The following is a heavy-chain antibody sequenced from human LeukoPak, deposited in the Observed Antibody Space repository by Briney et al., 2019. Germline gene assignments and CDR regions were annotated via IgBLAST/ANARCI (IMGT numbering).Heavy chain of an antibody. CDR1: GGSISSGGYY. J-gene: IGHJ3*02. Sequence: SETLSLTCTVSGGSISSGGYYWSWIRQHPGKGLEWIGYIYYSGSTYYNPSLKSRVTISVDTSKNQFSLKLSSVTAAGTAVYYCARDMYYDSRDAFDIWGQGTMVTVSS. CDR2: IYYSGST. CDR3: ARDMYYDSRDAFDI. D-gene: IGHD3-22*01. V-gene: IGHV4-31*03.